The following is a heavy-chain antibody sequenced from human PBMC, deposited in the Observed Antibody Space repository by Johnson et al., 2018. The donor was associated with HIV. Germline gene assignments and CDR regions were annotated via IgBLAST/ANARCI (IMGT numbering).Heavy chain of an antibody. J-gene: IGHJ3*02. V-gene: IGHV3-15*01. Sequence: VQLVESGGGLVKPGGSLRLSCAASGFTFSNAWMSWVRQAPGKGLEWVGRIKSKTDGGTTDYAAPVKGRFTISRDDSKNTLYLQMNSLKTEGTAVYYCSTAGGEWEVPGAFDIWGQGTMVTVSS. CDR1: GFTFSNAW. D-gene: IGHD1-26*01. CDR3: STAGGEWEVPGAFDI. CDR2: IKSKTDGGTT.